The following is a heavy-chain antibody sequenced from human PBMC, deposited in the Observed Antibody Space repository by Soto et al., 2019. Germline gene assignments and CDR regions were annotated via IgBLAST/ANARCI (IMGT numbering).Heavy chain of an antibody. D-gene: IGHD6-6*01. Sequence: EVQLVESGGGLVQPGRSLRLSCAASGFTFDDYAMHWVRQAPGKGLEWVSGISWNSGSIGYADSVKGRFTISRDNAKNSLYLQMNSLRAEDTALYYCAKDSVGGSSFYYFDSWGQGTLVTVSS. CDR2: ISWNSGSI. V-gene: IGHV3-9*01. CDR3: AKDSVGGSSFYYFDS. CDR1: GFTFDDYA. J-gene: IGHJ4*02.